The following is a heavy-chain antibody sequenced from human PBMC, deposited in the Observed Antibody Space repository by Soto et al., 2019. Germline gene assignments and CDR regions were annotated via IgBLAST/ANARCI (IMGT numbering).Heavy chain of an antibody. Sequence: QVQLVQSGAEVKKPGSSVKVSCKASGGTFSSYTISWVRQAPGQGLEWMGRIIPILGIANYAQKFQGRVTITADKSTSTAYMELSSLRSEDTAVYYCARVWGIVGATTGWFDPWGQGTLVTVSS. CDR1: GGTFSSYT. D-gene: IGHD1-26*01. CDR2: IIPILGIA. J-gene: IGHJ5*02. V-gene: IGHV1-69*02. CDR3: ARVWGIVGATTGWFDP.